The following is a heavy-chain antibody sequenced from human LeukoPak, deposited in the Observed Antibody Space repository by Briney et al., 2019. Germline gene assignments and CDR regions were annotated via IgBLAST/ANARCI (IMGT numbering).Heavy chain of an antibody. Sequence: GRSLRLSCAASGFTFSSYGMHWVRQAPGKGLEWVTFIQYDGGNKYYADSVKGRFTISRDNSKNTLYLQMNSLRAEDTAVYYCAKDRQLLWFGESDYWGQGTLVTVSS. D-gene: IGHD3-10*01. CDR3: AKDRQLLWFGESDY. CDR1: GFTFSSYG. J-gene: IGHJ4*02. CDR2: IQYDGGNK. V-gene: IGHV3-30*02.